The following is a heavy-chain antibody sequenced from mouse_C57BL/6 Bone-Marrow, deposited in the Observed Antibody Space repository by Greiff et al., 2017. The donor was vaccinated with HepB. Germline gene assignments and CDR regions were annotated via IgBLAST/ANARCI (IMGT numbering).Heavy chain of an antibody. D-gene: IGHD2-3*01. Sequence: VQLQQPGAELVKPGASVKMSCKASGYTFTSYWITWVKQRPGQGLEWIGDIYPGSGSTNYNEKFKSKATLTVDTSSSTAYMQLSSLTSEDSAVYYCAREDGYYVWYFDVWGTGTTVTVSS. J-gene: IGHJ1*03. CDR2: IYPGSGST. CDR3: AREDGYYVWYFDV. CDR1: GYTFTSYW. V-gene: IGHV1-55*01.